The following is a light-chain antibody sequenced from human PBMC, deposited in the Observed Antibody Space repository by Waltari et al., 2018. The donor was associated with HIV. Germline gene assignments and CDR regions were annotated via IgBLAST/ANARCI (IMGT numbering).Light chain of an antibody. Sequence: QSVLTQPPSASGTPGQRVTISCSGSSSNIGSYTVNWYQQLPGTAPKLLIYSNNQRPSGVPDRFSGSKSGTSASLDISGLQSEDEADYYCAAWDDSLNGWVFGGGTKLTVL. J-gene: IGLJ3*02. CDR2: SNN. CDR1: SSNIGSYT. CDR3: AAWDDSLNGWV. V-gene: IGLV1-44*01.